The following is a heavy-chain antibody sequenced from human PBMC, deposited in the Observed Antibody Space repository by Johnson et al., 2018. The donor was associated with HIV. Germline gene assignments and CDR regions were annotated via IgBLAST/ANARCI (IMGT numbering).Heavy chain of an antibody. V-gene: IGHV3-30*02. Sequence: QVQRGEEGGGGGKRGGAGRRAGAASGFTFSTYGMHWVRQAPGKGLEWVTVIQSDEKTKYYAGSVRGRFTISRDNSKKTLYLQMNSLSAEDTAVYYCTGENGLGESSLVFDMWGHGTVFPVSS. J-gene: IGHJ3*02. CDR1: GFTFSTYG. CDR3: TGENGLGESSLVFDM. D-gene: IGHD3-16*02. CDR2: IQSDEKTK.